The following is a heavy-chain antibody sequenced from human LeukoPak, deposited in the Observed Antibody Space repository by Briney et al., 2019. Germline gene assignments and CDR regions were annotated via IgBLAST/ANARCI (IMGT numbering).Heavy chain of an antibody. D-gene: IGHD5-18*01. CDR2: INSDGSST. CDR3: ARGGTYSYHPRDY. Sequence: GGSLRLSCAASGFTFINYWMHWVRQAPGKGLVWVSRINSDGSSTTYADSVKGRFTISRDNAKNTLYLQMHSLRAEDTAVYSCARGGTYSYHPRDYWGQGALVTVSS. CDR1: GFTFINYW. J-gene: IGHJ4*02. V-gene: IGHV3-74*01.